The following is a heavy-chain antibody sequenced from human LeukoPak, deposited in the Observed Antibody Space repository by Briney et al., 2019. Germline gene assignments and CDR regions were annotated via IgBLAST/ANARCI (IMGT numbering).Heavy chain of an antibody. V-gene: IGHV3-15*01. CDR3: TTDRVVVVAVTRLDY. Sequence: GGSLRLSCAASGFTFSNAWMSWVRQAPGKGLEWVGRIRSKTDGGTTDYAAPVEGRFTISRDDSKNMLYLEMNSLRTEDTAVYYCTTDRVVVVAVTRLDYWGQGTLVTVSS. CDR2: IRSKTDGGTT. CDR1: GFTFSNAW. D-gene: IGHD2-15*01. J-gene: IGHJ4*02.